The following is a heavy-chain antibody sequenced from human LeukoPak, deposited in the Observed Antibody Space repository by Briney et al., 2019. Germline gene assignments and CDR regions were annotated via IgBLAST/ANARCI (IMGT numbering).Heavy chain of an antibody. D-gene: IGHD6-6*01. CDR3: ARGPTYSRSGNFDF. J-gene: IGHJ4*02. CDR2: IYYSGST. Sequence: PSETLSLTCTVSGGSISSSSYYWGWIRQPPGKGLEWIGSIYYSGSTYYNPSLKSRVTISVDTSKNQFSLKLSSVTAADTAVYYCARGPTYSRSGNFDFWGQGTLVTVSS. CDR1: GGSISSSSYY. V-gene: IGHV4-39*01.